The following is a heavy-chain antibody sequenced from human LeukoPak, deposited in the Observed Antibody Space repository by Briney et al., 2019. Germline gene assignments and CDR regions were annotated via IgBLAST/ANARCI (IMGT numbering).Heavy chain of an antibody. J-gene: IGHJ6*02. CDR3: ARGVSNQYSSSWYNYYYYYGMDV. CDR2: INHSGST. D-gene: IGHD6-13*01. V-gene: IGHV4-34*01. CDR1: GGSFSGYY. Sequence: SETLSLTCAVYGGSFSGYYWSWIRQPPGKGLEWIGEINHSGSTNYNPSLKSRVTISVDTSKNQFSLKLSSVTAADTAVYYCARGVSNQYSSSWYNYYYYYGMDVWGQGTTVTVSS.